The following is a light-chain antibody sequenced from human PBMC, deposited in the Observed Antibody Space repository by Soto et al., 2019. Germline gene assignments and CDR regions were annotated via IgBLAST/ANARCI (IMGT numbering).Light chain of an antibody. V-gene: IGLV2-14*01. CDR3: SSYTSSSTLV. Sequence: QSALTQPASVSGSPGQSITISCSGTSGDVGGYNYVSWYQHHPGKAPKLMIYEVSNRPSGVSNRFSGSKSGNTASLTISGLQAEDEADYYCSSYTSSSTLVFGTGSMVTVL. CDR1: SGDVGGYNY. J-gene: IGLJ1*01. CDR2: EVS.